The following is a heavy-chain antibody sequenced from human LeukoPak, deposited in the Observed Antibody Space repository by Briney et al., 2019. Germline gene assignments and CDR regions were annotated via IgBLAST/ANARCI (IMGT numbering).Heavy chain of an antibody. CDR3: TRHLKSNFLDY. Sequence: PGGSLRLSCAASGFTFSGSAMHWVRQASGKGLEWVGRIRSKANSYATAYAASVKGRFTISRDDSKNTAYLQMNSLKTEDTAVYYCTRHLKSNFLDYWGQGTLVTVSS. CDR1: GFTFSGSA. D-gene: IGHD4-11*01. J-gene: IGHJ4*02. CDR2: IRSKANSYAT. V-gene: IGHV3-73*01.